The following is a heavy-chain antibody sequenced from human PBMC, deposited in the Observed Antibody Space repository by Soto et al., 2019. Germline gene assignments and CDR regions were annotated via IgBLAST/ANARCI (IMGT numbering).Heavy chain of an antibody. CDR1: GFNFNIYG. J-gene: IGHJ4*02. V-gene: IGHV3-33*01. D-gene: IGHD6-13*01. CDR3: ASEAGTQQLGEFDC. Sequence: QVQLVESGGSVVQPGRSLRLSCAASGFNFNIYGLHWVRQAPGKGLEWVAVIQYDGNTKYYADSVKGRVTISRENSKNTLYLQINSLRVEDTATSYCASEAGTQQLGEFDCWGQGTLVTVSS. CDR2: IQYDGNTK.